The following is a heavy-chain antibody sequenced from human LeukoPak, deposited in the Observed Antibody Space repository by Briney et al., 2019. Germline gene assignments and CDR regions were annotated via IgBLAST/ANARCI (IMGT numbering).Heavy chain of an antibody. Sequence: ASVKVSCKASGYTFTSYDINWVRQAPGQGLEWMGWINPNSGGTNYAQKFQGRVTMTRDTSISTAYMELSRLRSDDTAVYYCARVLDCSSTSCYNAFDIWGQGTMVTVSS. CDR3: ARVLDCSSTSCYNAFDI. D-gene: IGHD2-2*02. CDR2: INPNSGGT. V-gene: IGHV1-2*02. J-gene: IGHJ3*02. CDR1: GYTFTSYD.